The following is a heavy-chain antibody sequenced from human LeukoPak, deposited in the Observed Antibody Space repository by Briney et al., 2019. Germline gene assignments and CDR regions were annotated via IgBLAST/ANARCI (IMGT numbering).Heavy chain of an antibody. CDR3: ARIHDSSGYVDY. J-gene: IGHJ4*02. CDR2: IYYSGST. Sequence: NPSETLSLTCTVSGGSISSYYWSWIRQPPGKGLEWIGYIYYSGSTKYNPSLKSRVTISVGTSKNQFSLKLSSVTAADTAVYYCARIHDSSGYVDYWGQGTLVTVSS. V-gene: IGHV4-59*12. CDR1: GGSISSYY. D-gene: IGHD3-22*01.